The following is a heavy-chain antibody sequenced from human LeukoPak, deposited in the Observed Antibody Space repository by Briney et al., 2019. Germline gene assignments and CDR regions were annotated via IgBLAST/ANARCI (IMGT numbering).Heavy chain of an antibody. D-gene: IGHD6-19*01. J-gene: IGHJ4*02. CDR1: GFIFDNYA. Sequence: GGSLRLSCTAPGFIFDNYAIHWVRQAPGKGLEWVSLISGDGGSTFYADSVRGRFTISRDNTRKSLSLQMSSLRSEDTALYYCARESETSGWYDYWGQGTLVTVSS. V-gene: IGHV3-43*02. CDR3: ARESETSGWYDY. CDR2: ISGDGGST.